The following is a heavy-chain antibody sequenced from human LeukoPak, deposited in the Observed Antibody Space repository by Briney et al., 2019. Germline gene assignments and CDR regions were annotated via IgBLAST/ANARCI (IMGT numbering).Heavy chain of an antibody. J-gene: IGHJ4*02. CDR2: ISAYNGNT. CDR3: ATHVIDDYGDYDPFDY. CDR1: GYTFTSYG. Sequence: ASVKVSCKASGYTFTSYGISWVRQAPGQGLEWMGCISAYNGNTNYAQKLQGRVTMTTDTSTSTAYMELRSLRSDDTAVYYCATHVIDDYGDYDPFDYWGQGTLVTVSS. V-gene: IGHV1-18*01. D-gene: IGHD4-17*01.